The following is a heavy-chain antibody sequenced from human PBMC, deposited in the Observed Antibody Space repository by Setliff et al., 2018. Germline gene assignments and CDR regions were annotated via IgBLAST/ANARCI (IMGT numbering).Heavy chain of an antibody. CDR3: ARDRGSGSYFLRYFDY. CDR2: ISSSSSTI. J-gene: IGHJ4*02. Sequence: PGGSLRLSCAASGFTFSSYSMNWVRQAPGKGLEWVSYISSSSSTIYYADSVKGRFTISRDNAKNSLYLQMNSLRAEDTAVYYCARDRGSGSYFLRYFDYGGQGTLVTVS. CDR1: GFTFSSYS. V-gene: IGHV3-48*01. D-gene: IGHD1-26*01.